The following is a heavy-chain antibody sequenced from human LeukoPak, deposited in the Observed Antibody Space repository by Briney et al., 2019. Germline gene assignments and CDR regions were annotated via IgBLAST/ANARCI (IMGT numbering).Heavy chain of an antibody. CDR3: ARDPLYDSSGYYVFDY. CDR1: GFTFADYA. Sequence: GRSLRLSCAASGFTFADYAMHWVRQAPGKGLEWVSGISWNSGSIGYADSVRGRFTISRDNSKNTLYLQMNRLRAEDTAVYYCARDPLYDSSGYYVFDYWGQGTLVTVSS. CDR2: ISWNSGSI. J-gene: IGHJ4*02. V-gene: IGHV3-9*01. D-gene: IGHD3-22*01.